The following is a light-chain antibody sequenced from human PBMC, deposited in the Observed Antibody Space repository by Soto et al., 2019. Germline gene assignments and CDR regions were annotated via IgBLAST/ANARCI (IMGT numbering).Light chain of an antibody. CDR1: QSVSSSY. CDR2: GAS. CDR3: QQYGSSPST. J-gene: IGKJ3*01. Sequence: EIVLTQSPGTLSLSPGERATLSCRASQSVSSSYLAWYQQKPGQAPRLLIYGASSRATGIPDRFSGSGSGTDFPLSISRLEPEDCAVYYCQQYGSSPSTFGPGTKVEIK. V-gene: IGKV3-20*01.